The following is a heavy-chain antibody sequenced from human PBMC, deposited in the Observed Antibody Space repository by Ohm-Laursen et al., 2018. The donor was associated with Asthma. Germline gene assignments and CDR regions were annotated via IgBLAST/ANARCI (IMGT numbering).Heavy chain of an antibody. D-gene: IGHD4-17*01. CDR1: GGTFSSYA. CDR3: ARDLTTVTPQWYFDL. J-gene: IGHJ2*01. V-gene: IGHV1-69*13. CDR2: IIPIFGTA. Sequence: SVKVSCKASGGTFSSYAISWVRQAPGQGLEWMGGIIPIFGTANYAQKFQGRVTITADESTSTAYMELSSLRSEDTAVYYCARDLTTVTPQWYFDLWGRGTLVTVSS.